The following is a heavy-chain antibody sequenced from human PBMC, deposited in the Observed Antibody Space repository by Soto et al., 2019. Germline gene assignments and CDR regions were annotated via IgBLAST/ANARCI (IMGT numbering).Heavy chain of an antibody. J-gene: IGHJ4*02. V-gene: IGHV3-11*06. CDR1: GFSFSDHY. CDR3: APSPGFYDSSGYNCDY. D-gene: IGHD3-22*01. CDR2: ISSSGSST. Sequence: QVQLVESGGGLVKPGGSLRLSCAASGFSFSDHYMSWIRQAPGKGLEWVSYISSSGSSTNYADSVKGRFTISRDNAKNSLYLQMNSLRAEDTAVYYCAPSPGFYDSSGYNCDYGGQGTLVTVSS.